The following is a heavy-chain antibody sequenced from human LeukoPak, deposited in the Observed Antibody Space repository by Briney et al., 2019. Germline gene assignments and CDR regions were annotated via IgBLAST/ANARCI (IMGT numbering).Heavy chain of an antibody. D-gene: IGHD1-26*01. J-gene: IGHJ4*02. V-gene: IGHV3-21*04. CDR3: AKSASGSYYAAPDY. CDR2: ISSSSSYI. Sequence: GGSLRLSCAASGFTFISYSMNWVRQAPGKGLEWVSSISSSSSYIYYADSVKGRFTISRDNAKNSLYLQMNSLRAEDTAVYYCAKSASGSYYAAPDYWGQGTLVTVSS. CDR1: GFTFISYS.